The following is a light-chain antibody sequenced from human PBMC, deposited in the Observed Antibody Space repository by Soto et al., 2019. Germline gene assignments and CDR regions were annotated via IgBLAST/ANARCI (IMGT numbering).Light chain of an antibody. Sequence: EIVLTQSPATLSLSPGERATLSCRASQSVSSYLAWYQQKPGQAPRLLIYDASNRATGIPARFSGSGSGTDFTRTISSLEPEDFAVYYCQQRETFGQGTKVEIK. CDR1: QSVSSY. V-gene: IGKV3-11*01. CDR2: DAS. J-gene: IGKJ1*01. CDR3: QQRET.